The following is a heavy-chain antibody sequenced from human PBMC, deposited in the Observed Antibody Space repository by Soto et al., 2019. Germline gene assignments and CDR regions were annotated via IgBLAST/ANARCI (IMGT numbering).Heavy chain of an antibody. D-gene: IGHD4-4*01. CDR2: INHSGST. CDR3: ARDVYSNS. J-gene: IGHJ4*02. V-gene: IGHV4-34*01. Sequence: QVQLQQWGAGLLKPSETLSLTCAVYGGSFSGYYWSWIRQPPGKGLEWIGEINHSGSTNYNPSSKSRVTISVGTSKNQFSLKLSSVTAADTAVYYCARDVYSNSWGQGTLVTVSS. CDR1: GGSFSGYY.